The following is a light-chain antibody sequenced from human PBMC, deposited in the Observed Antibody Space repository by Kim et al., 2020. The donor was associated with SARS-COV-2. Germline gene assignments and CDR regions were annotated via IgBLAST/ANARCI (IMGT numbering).Light chain of an antibody. V-gene: IGLV3-21*04. CDR2: YDS. J-gene: IGLJ2*01. Sequence: APRKTARITWGGNNIGSKSVHWYQQRPGQAPVLVISYDSDRPSGSPERFSGSNSGNTATLTISRVEAGDEADYYCQLWDSTSDHVVFGGGTQLTVL. CDR1: NIGSKS. CDR3: QLWDSTSDHVV.